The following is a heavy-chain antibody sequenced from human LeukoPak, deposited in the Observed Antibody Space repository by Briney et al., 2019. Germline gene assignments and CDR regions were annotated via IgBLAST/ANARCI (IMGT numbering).Heavy chain of an antibody. J-gene: IGHJ5*02. Sequence: TSETLSLTCAVSGVSISPYYWAWIRQPPGKGLEWIGYIHTSGSNNQYPSLKSRVTISVDKSKNHFSLRLTSVTAADTAVYYCARGVVVPAARSGWFDPWGQGTLVTVSS. V-gene: IGHV4-4*09. CDR3: ARGVVVPAARSGWFDP. CDR2: IHTSGSN. D-gene: IGHD2-2*01. CDR1: GVSISPYY.